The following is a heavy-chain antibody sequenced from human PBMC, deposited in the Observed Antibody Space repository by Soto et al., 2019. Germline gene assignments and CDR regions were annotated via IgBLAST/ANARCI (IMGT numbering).Heavy chain of an antibody. J-gene: IGHJ3*02. D-gene: IGHD6-19*01. CDR1: GFTFDDYA. Sequence: EVQLVESGGGLVQPGRSLRLSCAASGFTFDDYAMHWVRQAPGKGLEWVSGISWNSGSIGYADSVKGRFTISRDNAKNSLYLQMNSLRAEDTALYYCAKELARPASSGCSAFDIWGQGTMVTVSS. V-gene: IGHV3-9*01. CDR3: AKELARPASSGCSAFDI. CDR2: ISWNSGSI.